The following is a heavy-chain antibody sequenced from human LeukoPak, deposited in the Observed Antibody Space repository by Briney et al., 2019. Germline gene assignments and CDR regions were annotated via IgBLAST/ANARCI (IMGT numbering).Heavy chain of an antibody. Sequence: GGSLRLSCGASGFTFSSYWMHWVRQAPGKGLVWISRINSDGSTTSYADSVKGRFTISRDNAKNTLYLQMNSLRAEDTAVYYCARGNYYGQDYWGQGTLVTVSS. CDR2: INSDGSTT. V-gene: IGHV3-74*01. J-gene: IGHJ4*02. CDR3: ARGNYYGQDY. D-gene: IGHD3-10*01. CDR1: GFTFSSYW.